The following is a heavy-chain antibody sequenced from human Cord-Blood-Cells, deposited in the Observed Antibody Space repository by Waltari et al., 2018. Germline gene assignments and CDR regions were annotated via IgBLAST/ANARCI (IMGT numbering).Heavy chain of an antibody. Sequence: QVQLVQSGAEVQKPWSSVKVSCKASGGPLSSYAISRVPPAPGQGLEWMGGIIPIFGTANYAQKFQGRVTITADKSTSTAYMELSSLRSEDTAVYYCARGPSIVGAIGGAFDIWGQGTMVTVSS. CDR1: GGPLSSYA. CDR2: IIPIFGTA. V-gene: IGHV1-69*06. CDR3: ARGPSIVGAIGGAFDI. D-gene: IGHD1-26*01. J-gene: IGHJ3*02.